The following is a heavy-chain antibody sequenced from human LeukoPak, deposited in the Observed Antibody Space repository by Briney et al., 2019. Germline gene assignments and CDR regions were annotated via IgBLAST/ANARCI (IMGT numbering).Heavy chain of an antibody. Sequence: LSLTCTVSGVSISSSNSYWGWIRQPPGKGLEWISYISASGTLTHYADSVEGRFTISRDNAKNSLYLQMNSLRGEDTAVYYCARDPDTAMVFDYFDYWGQGTLVTVSS. CDR1: GVSISSSNSY. J-gene: IGHJ4*02. CDR3: ARDPDTAMVFDYFDY. D-gene: IGHD5-18*01. CDR2: ISASGTLT. V-gene: IGHV3-11*06.